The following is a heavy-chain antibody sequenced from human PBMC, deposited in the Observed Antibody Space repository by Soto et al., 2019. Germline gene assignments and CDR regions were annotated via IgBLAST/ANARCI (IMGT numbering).Heavy chain of an antibody. CDR2: ISYDGSDK. Sequence: QVQLVESGGGVGQPGRSLRLSCAASGFTFSPYTMHWVRQTPGKGLEWVAVISYDGSDKNYADSGRGRFTISRDNSKNPLFLQMNSLRVEDTALYYCARGGGFCGADCYKGGIDYWGQGALVTVSS. D-gene: IGHD2-21*02. CDR3: ARGGGFCGADCYKGGIDY. J-gene: IGHJ4*02. CDR1: GFTFSPYT. V-gene: IGHV3-30-3*01.